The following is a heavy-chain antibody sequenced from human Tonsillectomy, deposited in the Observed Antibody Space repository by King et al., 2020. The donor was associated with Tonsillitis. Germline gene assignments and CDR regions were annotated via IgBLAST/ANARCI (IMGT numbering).Heavy chain of an antibody. V-gene: IGHV3-30*04. D-gene: IGHD2-8*02. Sequence: VQLVESGGGVVQPGRSLRLSCAASGFTFRSYAMHWVRQAPGKGLEWVAIVSYDGGDKYYADSVKGRFTISRDNSKNTLYLQMHGLRAEETAVYYCVRDPSSTRWGMPYGMDVWGQGTTVTVSS. CDR2: VSYDGGDK. CDR3: VRDPSSTRWGMPYGMDV. CDR1: GFTFRSYA. J-gene: IGHJ6*02.